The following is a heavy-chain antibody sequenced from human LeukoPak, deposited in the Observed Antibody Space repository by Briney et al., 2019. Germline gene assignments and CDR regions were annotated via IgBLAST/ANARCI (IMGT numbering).Heavy chain of an antibody. Sequence: ASVKVSCKASGYTFTSYYMHWVRQAPGQGLEWMGIINPSGGSTSYAQKFQGRVTMTRDTSTSTVYMELSSLRSEDTAVYYCAGVLKRYYDSSGPGGDWGQGTLVTVSS. CDR3: AGVLKRYYDSSGPGGD. CDR1: GYTFTSYY. J-gene: IGHJ4*02. CDR2: INPSGGST. D-gene: IGHD3-22*01. V-gene: IGHV1-46*01.